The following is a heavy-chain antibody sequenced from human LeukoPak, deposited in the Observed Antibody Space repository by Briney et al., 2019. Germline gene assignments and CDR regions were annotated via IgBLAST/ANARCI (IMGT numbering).Heavy chain of an antibody. Sequence: SETLSLTCAVSGGSISSGGYSWSWIRQPPGKGLEWIGYIYYSGSTYYNPSLKSRVTISVDTSKNQFSLKLSSVTAADTAVYYCASMVRGVRSVDYWGQGTLVTVSS. CDR2: IYYSGST. J-gene: IGHJ4*02. V-gene: IGHV4-30-4*07. D-gene: IGHD3-10*01. CDR1: GGSISSGGYS. CDR3: ASMVRGVRSVDY.